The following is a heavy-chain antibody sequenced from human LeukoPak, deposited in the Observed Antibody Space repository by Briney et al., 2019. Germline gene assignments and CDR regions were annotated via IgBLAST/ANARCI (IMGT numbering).Heavy chain of an antibody. CDR1: GGSISSYY. J-gene: IGHJ4*02. D-gene: IGHD1-26*01. CDR3: ARERSGSYPPYYFDY. CDR2: IYYSGST. Sequence: KPSETLSLTCTVSGGSISSYYWGWIRQPPGKGLEWIGYIYYSGSTNCNPSPKSRVTISVDTSKNQFSLKLSSVTAADTAVYYCARERSGSYPPYYFDYWGQGALVTVSS. V-gene: IGHV4-59*01.